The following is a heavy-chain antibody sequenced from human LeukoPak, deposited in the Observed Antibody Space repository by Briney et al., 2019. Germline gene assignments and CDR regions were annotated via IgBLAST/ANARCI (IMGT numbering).Heavy chain of an antibody. CDR1: GFTFSSYA. CDR3: ARGFGRP. CDR2: IKQDGSEK. D-gene: IGHD3-10*01. V-gene: IGHV3-7*03. J-gene: IGHJ5*02. Sequence: GGSLRLSCAASGFTFSSYAMSWARQAPGKGLEWVANIKQDGSEKYYVDSVKGRFTISRDNAKNSLYLQMNSLRAEDTAVYYCARGFGRPWGQGTLVTVSS.